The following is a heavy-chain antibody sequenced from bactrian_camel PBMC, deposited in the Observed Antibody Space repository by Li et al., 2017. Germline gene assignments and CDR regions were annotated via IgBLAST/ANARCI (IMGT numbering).Heavy chain of an antibody. CDR1: VYKEATNYC. CDR2: IDSDGDA. Sequence: HVQLVESGGGSVQPGGSLRLSCAASVYKEATNYCIGWFRQAPGKERERVAIIDSDGDAKYAAAVKGRFTISTHRADHILFLQMNSLQPEDTATYYCAAGGSCGPTRTVVYHEEYRYWGQGTQVTVS. V-gene: IGHV3S53*01. D-gene: IGHD6*01. CDR3: AAGGSCGPTRTVVYHEEYRY. J-gene: IGHJ4*01.